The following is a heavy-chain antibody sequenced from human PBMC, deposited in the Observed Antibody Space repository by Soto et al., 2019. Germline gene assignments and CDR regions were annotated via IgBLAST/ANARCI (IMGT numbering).Heavy chain of an antibody. CDR3: ARDRMAADATEVAVDF. D-gene: IGHD2-15*01. Sequence: QVQLQESGPGLVKPSETLSLTCAVSGGSISTCFWNWLRQPPGKGLEWIAYISDSGRILYNPSLKGRVTLSLDASKNQFSLRLSSVTAADTAVYDCARDRMAADATEVAVDFWGQGTMVTVSS. J-gene: IGHJ3*01. V-gene: IGHV4-59*01. CDR1: GGSISTCF. CDR2: ISDSGRI.